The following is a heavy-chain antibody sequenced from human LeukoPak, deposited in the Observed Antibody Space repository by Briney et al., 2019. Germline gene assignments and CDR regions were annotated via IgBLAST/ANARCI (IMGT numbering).Heavy chain of an antibody. CDR1: GFTFSSYA. CDR3: AKDRNYDFWSGFHY. V-gene: IGHV3-23*01. J-gene: IGHJ4*02. CDR2: ISGSGSST. Sequence: GGSVRLSCGASGFTFSSYAMSWVLQAPGKGLEWVSAISGSGSSTYYADSVKGRFTISRDNAKNSLYLQMNSLRAEDTALYYCAKDRNYDFWSGFHYWGQGTLVTVSS. D-gene: IGHD3-3*01.